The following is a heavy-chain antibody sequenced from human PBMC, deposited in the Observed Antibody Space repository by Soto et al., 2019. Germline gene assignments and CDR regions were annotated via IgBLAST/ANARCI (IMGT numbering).Heavy chain of an antibody. CDR2: IIPIFGTA. J-gene: IGHJ6*02. CDR1: GGTFSSYA. Sequence: QVQLVQSGAEVKKPGSSVKVSCKASGGTFSSYAISWVRQAPGQGLEWMGGIIPIFGTANYAQKFQGRVTITADEXXSXAXXELSSLRSEDTAVYYCAGPGIAVAGTYYYYYGMDVWGQGTTVTVSS. CDR3: AGPGIAVAGTYYYYYGMDV. V-gene: IGHV1-69*12. D-gene: IGHD6-19*01.